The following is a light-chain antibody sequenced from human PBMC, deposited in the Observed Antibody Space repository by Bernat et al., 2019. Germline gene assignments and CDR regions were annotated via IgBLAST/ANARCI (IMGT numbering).Light chain of an antibody. CDR2: AAS. V-gene: IGKV1-39*01. J-gene: IGKJ4*01. CDR1: QSISSF. CDR3: QQSYSTLT. Sequence: DIQMTQSPSSLSASVGDRVTITCRASQSISSFLNWYLQKPGKAPKLLIYAASSLQSGVPSRFSGSGSGTDFTLTISSLQHEDFATYYCQQSYSTLTFGGGTNVEIK.